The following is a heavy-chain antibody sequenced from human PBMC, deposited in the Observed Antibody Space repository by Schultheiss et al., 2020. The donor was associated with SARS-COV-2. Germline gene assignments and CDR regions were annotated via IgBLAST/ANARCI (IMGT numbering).Heavy chain of an antibody. CDR3: ARGIAAAGKPYYFDY. Sequence: SQTLSLTCTVSGGSISSGYYWGWIRQPPGKGLEWIGSAYYNGNTYFTPSLKSRVTMSVDTSKNQFSLKLSSVTAADTAVYYCARGIAAAGKPYYFDYWGQGTLVTVSS. CDR1: GGSISSGYY. V-gene: IGHV4-38-2*02. CDR2: AYYNGNT. J-gene: IGHJ4*02. D-gene: IGHD6-13*01.